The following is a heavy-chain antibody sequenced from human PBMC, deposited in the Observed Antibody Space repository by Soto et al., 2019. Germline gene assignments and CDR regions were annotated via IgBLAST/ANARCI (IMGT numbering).Heavy chain of an antibody. CDR3: ARGRGAYCGGDCYRIDY. Sequence: SSETLSLTCAVYGGSFSGYYWSWIRQPPGKGLEWIGEINHSGSTNYNPSLKSRVTISVDTSKNQFSLKLSSVTAADTAVYYCARGRGAYCGGDCYRIDYWGQGTLVTVSS. CDR2: INHSGST. CDR1: GGSFSGYY. V-gene: IGHV4-34*01. D-gene: IGHD2-21*02. J-gene: IGHJ4*02.